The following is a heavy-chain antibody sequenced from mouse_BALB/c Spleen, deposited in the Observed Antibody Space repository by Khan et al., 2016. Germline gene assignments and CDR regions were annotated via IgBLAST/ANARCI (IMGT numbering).Heavy chain of an antibody. CDR3: ARDFDY. Sequence: QIQLVQSGPELKKPGETVRISCKASGYTFTTAGMQWVQKMPGKGLKWIGWTNTHSGVPKYAEDFKGRFAFSLETSASTAYLQISNRKNEDTATYFCARDFDYWGQGTTLTVSS. CDR2: TNTHSGVP. V-gene: IGHV9-4*02. J-gene: IGHJ2*01. CDR1: GYTFTTAG.